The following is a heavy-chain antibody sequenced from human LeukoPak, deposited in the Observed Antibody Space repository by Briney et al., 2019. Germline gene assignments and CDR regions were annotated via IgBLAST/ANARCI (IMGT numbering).Heavy chain of an antibody. Sequence: GGSLRLSCAASGFTFSSYWMHWVRHTPGVGLVWVSRIKGDGSSTSYADSVKGRFTISRDNAKNTLYLQMNSLRAEDTAVYYCARDGYSFGHDFDYWGQGTLVTVSS. CDR3: ARDGYSFGHDFDY. J-gene: IGHJ4*02. D-gene: IGHD5-18*01. CDR1: GFTFSSYW. CDR2: IKGDGSST. V-gene: IGHV3-74*01.